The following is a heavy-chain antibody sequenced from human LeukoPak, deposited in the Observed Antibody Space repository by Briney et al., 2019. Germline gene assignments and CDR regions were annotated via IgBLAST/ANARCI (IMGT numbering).Heavy chain of an antibody. CDR1: GFTFSSYW. J-gene: IGHJ4*02. V-gene: IGHV3-7*01. Sequence: GGSLRLSCAASGFTFSSYWMSWVRQAPGKGLEWVAGIKQGGSEKYYVDSVTGRFTISRDNAKNSLYLQMNSLRAEDTALYYCARGLNVAPGLDYWGQGTLVTVSS. CDR2: IKQGGSEK. CDR3: ARGLNVAPGLDY. D-gene: IGHD3-22*01.